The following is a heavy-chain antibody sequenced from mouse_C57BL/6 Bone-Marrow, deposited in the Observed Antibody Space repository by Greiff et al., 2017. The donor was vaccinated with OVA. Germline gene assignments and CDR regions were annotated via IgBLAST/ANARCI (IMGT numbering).Heavy chain of an antibody. CDR3: ARDDSSGYYAMDY. J-gene: IGHJ4*01. CDR1: GFTFSSYA. V-gene: IGHV5-4*01. CDR2: ISDGGSYT. D-gene: IGHD3-2*02. Sequence: EVKLVESGGGLVKPGGSLKLSCAASGFTFSSYAMSWVRQTPEKRLEWVATISDGGSYTYYPDNVKGRFTISRDNAKNNLYLQMRHLKSEDTAMYYYARDDSSGYYAMDYWGQGTSVTGSS.